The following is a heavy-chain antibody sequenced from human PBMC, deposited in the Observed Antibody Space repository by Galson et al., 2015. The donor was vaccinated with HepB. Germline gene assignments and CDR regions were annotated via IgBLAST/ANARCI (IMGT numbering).Heavy chain of an antibody. J-gene: IGHJ4*02. CDR2: ISYDGSNK. CDR1: AFSFSSYT. V-gene: IGHV3-30*04. Sequence: SLRLSCAASAFSFSSYTMHWVRQAPGKGLEWVALISYDGSNKYYADSVKGRFTISRDNSNNTLYLQMNSLRADDTAVYYCASCGYSGYDWVYWGQGTLVTVSS. D-gene: IGHD5-12*01. CDR3: ASCGYSGYDWVY.